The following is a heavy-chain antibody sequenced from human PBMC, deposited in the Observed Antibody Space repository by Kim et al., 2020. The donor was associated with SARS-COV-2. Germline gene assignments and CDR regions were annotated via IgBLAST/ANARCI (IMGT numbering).Heavy chain of an antibody. V-gene: IGHV1-69*04. J-gene: IGHJ2*01. CDR2: IIPILGIA. Sequence: SVKVSCKASGGTFSSYTISWVRQAPGQGLEWMGRIIPILGIANYAQKFQGRVTITADKSTSTAYMELSSLRSEDTAVYYCARDGHIVVVTDGDWYFDLWGRGTLVTVSS. CDR3: ARDGHIVVVTDGDWYFDL. CDR1: GGTFSSYT. D-gene: IGHD2-21*02.